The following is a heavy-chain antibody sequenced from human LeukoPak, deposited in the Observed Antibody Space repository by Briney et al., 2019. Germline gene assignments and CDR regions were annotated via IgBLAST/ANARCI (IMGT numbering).Heavy chain of an antibody. Sequence: SETLSLTCAVYGGSFSDYYYTWIRQPPGKGLEWMGEINHSGSTNYNPSLKSRVTISVDTSKNQFSLKLSSVTAADTAVYYCASGVAAPALGWGQGTLVTVSS. J-gene: IGHJ4*02. CDR2: INHSGST. D-gene: IGHD6-13*01. CDR3: ASGVAAPALG. CDR1: GGSFSDYY. V-gene: IGHV4-34*01.